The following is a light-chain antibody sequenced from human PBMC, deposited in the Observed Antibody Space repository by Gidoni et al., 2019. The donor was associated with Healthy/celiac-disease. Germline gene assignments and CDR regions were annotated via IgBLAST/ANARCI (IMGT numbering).Light chain of an antibody. CDR1: QDISNY. CDR2: DAS. Sequence: IQITHSPSSLSASVGDRVTITCQASQDISNYLTWYQQKPGKAPKLLIYDASNLETGVPSRFSGRGSGTDVTFTISSLQPEDIATYYCQQYDNLPLFTFGPGTKVDIK. V-gene: IGKV1-33*01. CDR3: QQYDNLPLFT. J-gene: IGKJ3*01.